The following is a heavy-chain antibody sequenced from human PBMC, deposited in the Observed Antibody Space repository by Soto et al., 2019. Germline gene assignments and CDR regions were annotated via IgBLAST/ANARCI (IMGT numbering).Heavy chain of an antibody. CDR2: INAGGGDT. CDR3: ARGRGVRGVRSSVPHDF. V-gene: IGHV1-3*01. Sequence: ASVKVSCKTSGYTFTTYAMHWVRQAPGQRLEWMGWINAGGGDTKYSQRFQGRVTISRDTTASTVYMELSSLTPDDTAVYYCARGRGVRGVRSSVPHDFWGQGTLVTVSS. J-gene: IGHJ4*02. CDR1: GYTFTTYA. D-gene: IGHD3-10*01.